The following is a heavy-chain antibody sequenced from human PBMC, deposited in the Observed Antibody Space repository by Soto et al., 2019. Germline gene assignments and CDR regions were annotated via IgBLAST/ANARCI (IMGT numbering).Heavy chain of an antibody. CDR2: INPNSGGT. CDR1: GYTFTGYY. Sequence: ASVKVSCKASGYTFTGYYMHWVRQAPGQGLEWMGWINPNSGGTNYAQKFQGRVTMNRDTSISTAYMELSRLRSDDTAVYYCASGIVGAKTPSVDYWGQGSLVTVSS. V-gene: IGHV1-2*02. J-gene: IGHJ4*02. CDR3: ASGIVGAKTPSVDY. D-gene: IGHD1-26*01.